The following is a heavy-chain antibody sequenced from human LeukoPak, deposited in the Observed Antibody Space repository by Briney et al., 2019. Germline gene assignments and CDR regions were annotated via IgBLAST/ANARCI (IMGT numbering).Heavy chain of an antibody. CDR3: ARGPIDIVATTYYYYGMDV. CDR1: GGSFSGYY. Sequence: PSETLSLTCAVYGGSFSGYYWSWLRQPPGKGLEWIGEINHSGSTNYNPSLKSRVTISLDTSKNQFSLKLSSVTAADTAVYYCARGPIDIVATTYYYYGMDVWGQGTTVTVSS. V-gene: IGHV4-34*01. J-gene: IGHJ6*02. CDR2: INHSGST. D-gene: IGHD5-12*01.